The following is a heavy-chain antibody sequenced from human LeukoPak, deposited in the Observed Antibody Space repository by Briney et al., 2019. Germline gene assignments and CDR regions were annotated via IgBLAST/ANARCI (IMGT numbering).Heavy chain of an antibody. D-gene: IGHD5-18*01. CDR3: ARKVAVAMDLDQ. J-gene: IGHJ5*02. CDR1: GFNFSSYW. V-gene: IGHV3-23*01. Sequence: GGSLRLSCAASGFNFSSYWMIWVRQVPGKGLEWVSSITGAGSSTKYADSVNGRFTISRDNSKNTLSLQMTGLRAEDTAVYYCARKVAVAMDLDQWGQGTLVTVSS. CDR2: ITGAGSST.